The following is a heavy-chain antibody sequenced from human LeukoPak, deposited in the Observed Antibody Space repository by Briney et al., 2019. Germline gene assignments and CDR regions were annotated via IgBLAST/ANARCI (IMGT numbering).Heavy chain of an antibody. CDR1: GGSFSGYY. CDR3: ARGQSSGRYGRSYYYYYMDV. CDR2: INHSGST. J-gene: IGHJ6*03. V-gene: IGHV4-34*01. Sequence: PSETLSLTCAVYGGSFSGYYWSWIRQPPGKGLEWIGEINHSGSTNYNPSLKSRVTISVDTSKNQFSLKLSSVTAADTAAYYCARGQSSGRYGRSYYYYYMDVWGKGTTVTVSS. D-gene: IGHD6-19*01.